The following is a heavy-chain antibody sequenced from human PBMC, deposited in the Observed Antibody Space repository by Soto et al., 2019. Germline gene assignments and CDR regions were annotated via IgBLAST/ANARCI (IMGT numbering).Heavy chain of an antibody. V-gene: IGHV1-69*13. CDR2: IIPIFGTA. Sequence: SVKVSCKASGGTFSSYAISWVRQAPGQGLEWMGGIIPIFGTANYAQKFQGRVTITADESTSTAYMELSSLRSEDTAVYYCASARRGFCTNGVCYTDYWGQGTLVTVSS. CDR1: GGTFSSYA. D-gene: IGHD2-8*01. CDR3: ASARRGFCTNGVCYTDY. J-gene: IGHJ4*02.